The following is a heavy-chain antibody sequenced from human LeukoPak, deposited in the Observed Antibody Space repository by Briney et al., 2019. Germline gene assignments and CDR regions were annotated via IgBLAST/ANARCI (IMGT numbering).Heavy chain of an antibody. V-gene: IGHV3-7*01. D-gene: IGHD4/OR15-4a*01. J-gene: IGHJ4*02. CDR1: GFTFSSYW. CDR2: IKQDGSEK. CDR3: AREGPRDYRYFDY. Sequence: PGGSLRLSCAASGFTFSSYWMSWVRQAPGKGLEWVANIKQDGSEKYYVDSVKGRFTISRDNAKNSLYLQMNSLRAEDTAVYYCAREGPRDYRYFDYWGQGTLVTVSS.